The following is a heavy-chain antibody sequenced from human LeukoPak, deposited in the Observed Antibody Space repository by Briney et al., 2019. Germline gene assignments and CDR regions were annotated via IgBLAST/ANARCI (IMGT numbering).Heavy chain of an antibody. CDR1: GFTFSNAW. V-gene: IGHV3-15*01. CDR3: TTGYYDSSGYYYDY. Sequence: GGSLRLSCAASGFTFSNAWMSWVRQAPGKGLEWVGRIKSKIDGGTTDYAAPVKGRFTISRDDSKNTLYLQMNSLKTKDTAVYYCTTGYYDSSGYYYDYWGQGTLVTVSS. J-gene: IGHJ4*02. CDR2: IKSKIDGGTT. D-gene: IGHD3-22*01.